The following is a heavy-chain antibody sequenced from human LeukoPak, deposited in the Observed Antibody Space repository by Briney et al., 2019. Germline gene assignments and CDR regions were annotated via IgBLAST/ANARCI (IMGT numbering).Heavy chain of an antibody. J-gene: IGHJ4*02. CDR1: SYSISSGSY. V-gene: IGHV4-38-2*02. Sequence: PSETLSLTCSVSSYSISSGSYWGWIRQSPGEGLEWVGSIFHSGNSYYNPSLKSRLTMSVDTSKNQFSLKLTSLTAADTSLYYCARVTYVDDMLYQYFDYWGQGILVTVSS. CDR3: ARVTYVDDMLYQYFDY. CDR2: IFHSGNS. D-gene: IGHD4-17*01.